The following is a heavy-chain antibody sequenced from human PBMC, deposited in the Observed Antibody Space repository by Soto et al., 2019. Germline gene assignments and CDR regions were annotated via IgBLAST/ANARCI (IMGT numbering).Heavy chain of an antibody. J-gene: IGHJ6*02. CDR3: ATGDLTGANNYDYYGMDV. D-gene: IGHD7-27*01. CDR1: GDSVSSNSAA. Sequence: QVQLQQSGPGLVKPSQTLSLTCAISGDSVSSNSAAWNWIRQSPSRGLEWLGRTYYRSKWYNDYEVTVQNRITINPYTYMDQFFLQLISANPEDTAMNNCATGDLTGANNYDYYGMDVCGQGSTVVVCS. CDR2: TYYRSKWYN. V-gene: IGHV6-1*01.